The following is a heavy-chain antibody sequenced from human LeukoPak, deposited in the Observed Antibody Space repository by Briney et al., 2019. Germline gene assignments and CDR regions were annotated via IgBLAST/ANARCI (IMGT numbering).Heavy chain of an antibody. Sequence: ASVKVSCKASGYSFTTYHLTWVRQATGQGLEWMEWMNPDSGDTGYAQKFQGRVTMTRNTSISTAYMELSSLRSEDTAVYYCARADGAFCTDGCDPLKWFDPWGQGTLVTVSS. CDR2: MNPDSGDT. D-gene: IGHD2-8*01. V-gene: IGHV1-8*01. CDR3: ARADGAFCTDGCDPLKWFDP. J-gene: IGHJ5*02. CDR1: GYSFTTYH.